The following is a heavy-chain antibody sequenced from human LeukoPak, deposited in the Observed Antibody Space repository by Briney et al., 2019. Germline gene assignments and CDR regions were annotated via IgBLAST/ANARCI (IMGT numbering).Heavy chain of an antibody. D-gene: IGHD2-2*01. CDR2: ISSSGNTI. J-gene: IGHJ4*02. CDR1: GFTLSDWY. V-gene: IGHV3-11*01. Sequence: GGALRHTCPVCGFTLSDWYMSGMRQPPGKGVEGVSFISSSGNTIYYADSVKGRFTISRDHANISLFLQMNSLRAEYAAVYYCARGRQVPAVVDYWGQGTLVAVSP. CDR3: ARGRQVPAVVDY.